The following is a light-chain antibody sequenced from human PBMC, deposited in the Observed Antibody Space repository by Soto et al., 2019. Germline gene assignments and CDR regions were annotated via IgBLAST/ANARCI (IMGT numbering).Light chain of an antibody. CDR1: QGIRSD. J-gene: IGKJ4*01. CDR3: LQDYDYPLT. V-gene: IGKV1-6*01. Sequence: AIQMTQSPSSLSASVGDRVTITCRASQGIRSDLGWYQQKPGKAPKLLIYAASTLQSGVPSRFSGSGSGTDFTLTIGGLQPEDFATYSCLQDYDYPLTFGGGTKVEIK. CDR2: AAS.